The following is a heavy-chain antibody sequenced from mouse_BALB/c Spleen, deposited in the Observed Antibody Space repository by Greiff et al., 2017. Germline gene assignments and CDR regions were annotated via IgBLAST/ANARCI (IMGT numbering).Heavy chain of an antibody. CDR2: IYPGDGDT. J-gene: IGHJ3*01. D-gene: IGHD1-1*02. CDR1: GYAFSSYW. CDR3: ARRWEDGRFAY. Sequence: QVQLKQSGAELVRPGSSVKISCKASGYAFSSYWMNWVKQRPGQGLEWIGQIYPGDGDTNYNGKFKGKATLTADKSSSTAYMQLSSLTSEDSAVYFCARRWEDGRFAYWGQGTLVTVSA. V-gene: IGHV1-80*01.